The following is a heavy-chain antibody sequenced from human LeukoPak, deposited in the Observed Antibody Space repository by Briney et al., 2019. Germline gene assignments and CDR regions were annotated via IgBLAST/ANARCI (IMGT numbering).Heavy chain of an antibody. CDR1: GFTFSSYE. D-gene: IGHD4-17*01. Sequence: GGSLRLSCAASGFTFSSYEMNWVRQAPGKGLEWVSYISSSGSTIYYADSVKGRFTISRDNAKNSLYLQMNSLRAEDTAVYYCGRDPNGDYIGAFEFWGQGTTVSVSS. CDR3: GRDPNGDYIGAFEF. CDR2: ISSSGSTI. V-gene: IGHV3-48*03. J-gene: IGHJ3*01.